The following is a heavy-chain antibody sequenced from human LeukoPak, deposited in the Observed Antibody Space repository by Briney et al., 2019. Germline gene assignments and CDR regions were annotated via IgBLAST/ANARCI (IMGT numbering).Heavy chain of an antibody. CDR2: IYHSGST. CDR1: GYSISSGYY. CDR3: ARGSDPNSYYYYMDV. V-gene: IGHV4-38-2*01. J-gene: IGHJ6*03. D-gene: IGHD1-1*01. Sequence: PSETLSLTCAVSGYSISSGYYWGWIRQPPGKGLEWIGSIYHSGSTYYTPSLKSRVTISVDTSKNQLSLKLSSVTAADTAVYYCARGSDPNSYYYYMDVWGKGTTVTVSS.